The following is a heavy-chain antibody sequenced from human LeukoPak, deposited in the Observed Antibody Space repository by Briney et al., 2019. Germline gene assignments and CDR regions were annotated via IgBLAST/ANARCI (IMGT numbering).Heavy chain of an antibody. CDR2: IYSIGST. V-gene: IGHV4-59*01. Sequence: PSETLSLTCTVSADSISIYYWSWLRQAPGRGLEWIGYIYSIGSTNYNPSLKSRVTMSVDTSKNQFSLKLSSVTAADTAVYYCARVNSRTIDYGGQGTLVTVSA. D-gene: IGHD3-3*01. CDR3: ARVNSRTIDY. J-gene: IGHJ4*02. CDR1: ADSISIYY.